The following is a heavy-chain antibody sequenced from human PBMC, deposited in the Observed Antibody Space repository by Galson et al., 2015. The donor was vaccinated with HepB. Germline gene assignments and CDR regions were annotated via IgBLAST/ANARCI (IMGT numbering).Heavy chain of an antibody. D-gene: IGHD1-26*01. V-gene: IGHV1-18*04. J-gene: IGHJ6*02. CDR3: ARVGANHYYYGMDV. CDR1: GYTFTGYY. Sequence: SVKVSCKASGYTFTGYYMHWVRQAPGQGLEWMGWISAYNGNTNYAQKLQGRVTMTTDTSTSTAYMELRSLRSDDTAVYYCARVGANHYYYGMDVWGQGTTVTVSS. CDR2: ISAYNGNT.